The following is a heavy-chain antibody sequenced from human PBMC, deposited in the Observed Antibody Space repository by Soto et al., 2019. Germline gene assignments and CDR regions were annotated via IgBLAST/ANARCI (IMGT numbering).Heavy chain of an antibody. J-gene: IGHJ5*02. D-gene: IGHD3-16*01. Sequence: ASVKFSCKASGGTFSSYAISWVRQAPGQGLEWMGGIIPIFGTANYAQKFQGRVTITADESTDTAYMELSSLRSEDSAIYYCAIILKPLRLRQFDPWGQGTLVTVSS. CDR3: AIILKPLRLRQFDP. CDR2: IIPIFGTA. CDR1: GGTFSSYA. V-gene: IGHV1-69*13.